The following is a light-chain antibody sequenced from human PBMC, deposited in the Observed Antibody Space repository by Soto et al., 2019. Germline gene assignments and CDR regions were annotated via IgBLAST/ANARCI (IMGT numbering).Light chain of an antibody. CDR2: SNN. CDR3: AAWDYSLTGWV. V-gene: IGLV1-44*01. Sequence: QSVLTQPPSASGTPGQRVTISCSGSSSNIGSNTVNWYQQLPGTAPKLLLYSNNQRPSGVPDRFSGSESGASASLAISGLQSEDEADYYCAAWDYSLTGWVFGGGTKVTVL. CDR1: SSNIGSNT. J-gene: IGLJ3*02.